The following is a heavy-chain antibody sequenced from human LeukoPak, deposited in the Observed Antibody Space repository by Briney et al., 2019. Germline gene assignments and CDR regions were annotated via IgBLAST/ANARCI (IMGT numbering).Heavy chain of an antibody. D-gene: IGHD6-13*01. CDR3: AKDSYSSSWVFDY. V-gene: IGHV3-23*01. J-gene: IGHJ4*02. CDR1: RFTFSSYA. CDR2: VSGSGDTT. Sequence: GGSLRLSCAASRFTFSSYAMTWVRQAPGKGLEWVSAVSGSGDTTYYADSVKGRFTISRDNSKNTLYLQMNSLRAEDTAVYYCAKDSYSSSWVFDYWGQGTLVTVSS.